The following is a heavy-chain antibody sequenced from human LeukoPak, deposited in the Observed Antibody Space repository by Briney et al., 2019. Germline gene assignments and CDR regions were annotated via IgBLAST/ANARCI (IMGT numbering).Heavy chain of an antibody. CDR1: GFTFSSYA. D-gene: IGHD3-22*01. V-gene: IGHV3-23*01. CDR3: AKEGVEYYYDSSGYHDAFDI. Sequence: GGSLRLSCAASGFTFSSYAMSWVRQAPGKGLEWVSAISGSGGGTYYADSVKGRFTISRDNSKNTLYLQMNSLRAENTAVYYCAKEGVEYYYDSSGYHDAFDIWGQGTMVTVSS. CDR2: ISGSGGGT. J-gene: IGHJ3*02.